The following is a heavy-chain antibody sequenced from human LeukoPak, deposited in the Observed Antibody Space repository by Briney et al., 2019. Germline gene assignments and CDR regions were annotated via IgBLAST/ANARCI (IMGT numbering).Heavy chain of an antibody. CDR3: ARHARQTYYFYMDV. J-gene: IGHJ6*03. CDR2: IYHSGST. Sequence: PSETLSLTCAVSGGSISSSNWWSWARQPPGKGLEWIGEIYHSGSTNYNPSLKSRVTISVDKSKNQFSLKLSSVTAADTGVYYCARHARQTYYFYMDVWGKGTTVTISS. V-gene: IGHV4-4*02. D-gene: IGHD6-25*01. CDR1: GGSISSSNW.